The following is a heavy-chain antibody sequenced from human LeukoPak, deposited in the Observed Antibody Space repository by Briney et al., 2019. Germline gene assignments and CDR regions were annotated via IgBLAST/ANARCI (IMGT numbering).Heavy chain of an antibody. CDR3: ARESYGIDS. Sequence: ESSETLSLTCTVSGGSISSYYWSWIRQPPGKGLEWIGYFYYTGYTNYNPSLKSRVAISVDTSKNQFSLYLTSVTAADTAVYYCARESYGIDSWGQGTLVSVSS. D-gene: IGHD5-18*01. J-gene: IGHJ4*02. CDR1: GGSISSYY. V-gene: IGHV4-59*01. CDR2: FYYTGYT.